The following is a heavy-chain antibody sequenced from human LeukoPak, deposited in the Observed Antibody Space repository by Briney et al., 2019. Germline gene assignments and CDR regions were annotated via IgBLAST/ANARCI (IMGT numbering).Heavy chain of an antibody. J-gene: IGHJ6*02. CDR1: GGSISSYY. Sequence: TSETLSLTCTVSGGSISSYYWSWIRQPAGKGLEWIGRIYTSGSTNYNPSLKSRVTISVDTSKNQFSLKLSSVTAADTAVYYCARDDRLNYYYYGMDVWGQGTTVTVSS. V-gene: IGHV4-4*07. CDR2: IYTSGST. D-gene: IGHD4/OR15-4a*01. CDR3: ARDDRLNYYYYGMDV.